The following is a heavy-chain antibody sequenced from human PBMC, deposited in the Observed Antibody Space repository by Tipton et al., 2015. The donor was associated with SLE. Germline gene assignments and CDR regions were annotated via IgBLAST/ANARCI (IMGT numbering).Heavy chain of an antibody. V-gene: IGHV3-7*01. D-gene: IGHD3-10*01. CDR1: GFTFNYHW. CDR3: AKGAGDHYGMDV. Sequence: SLRLSCEASGFTFNYHWMTWVRRAPGRGLEWVANIKQDESEKYYAGSVQGRFTISRENAKNSLYLQMNSLRAGDTAVYYCAKGAGDHYGMDVWGQGTTVTVSS. CDR2: IKQDESEK. J-gene: IGHJ6*02.